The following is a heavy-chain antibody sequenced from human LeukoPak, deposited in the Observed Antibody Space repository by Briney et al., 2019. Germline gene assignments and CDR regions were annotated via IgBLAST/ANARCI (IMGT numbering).Heavy chain of an antibody. CDR3: AIHRDYYGSGSYYSYYYYGMDV. CDR2: MNPNSGNT. D-gene: IGHD3-10*01. Sequence: GASVKVSCKASGYTFTSYDINWVRQATGQGLEWMGWMNPNSGNTGYAQKFQGRVTMTRNTSMSTAYMELSSLRSEDTAVYYCAIHRDYYGSGSYYSYYYYGMDVWGQGTTVTVSS. CDR1: GYTFTSYD. J-gene: IGHJ6*02. V-gene: IGHV1-8*01.